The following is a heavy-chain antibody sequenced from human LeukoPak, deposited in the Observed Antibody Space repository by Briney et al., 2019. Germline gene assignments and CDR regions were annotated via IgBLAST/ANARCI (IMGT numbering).Heavy chain of an antibody. J-gene: IGHJ4*02. D-gene: IGHD6-13*01. CDR1: GYSFTTHG. CDR2: INPYNGKT. Sequence: ASVKVSCKASGYSFTTHGISWVRQAPGHGLEWMGWINPYNGKTKSSQEFQDRVTMTSDTSTSTIYLELRSLGSDDAAVFYRARDTPQHLKRFDAWGQGTLVTVSS. V-gene: IGHV1-18*04. CDR3: ARDTPQHLKRFDA.